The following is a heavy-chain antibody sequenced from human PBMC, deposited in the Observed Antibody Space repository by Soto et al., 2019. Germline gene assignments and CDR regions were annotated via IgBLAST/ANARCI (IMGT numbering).Heavy chain of an antibody. D-gene: IGHD4-4*01. CDR1: GFSLSTPGVG. Sequence: QITLKESGPTLVKPTQTLTLTCTFSGFSLSTPGVGVGWIRQPPGKALEWLALIYWDDDKWYSPSLKSRLTITRYTSNNQVALTMTNMDPVDTAAYYCAHRPLPYRYYFDYWGQGTLVTVSS. J-gene: IGHJ4*02. V-gene: IGHV2-5*02. CDR2: IYWDDDK. CDR3: AHRPLPYRYYFDY.